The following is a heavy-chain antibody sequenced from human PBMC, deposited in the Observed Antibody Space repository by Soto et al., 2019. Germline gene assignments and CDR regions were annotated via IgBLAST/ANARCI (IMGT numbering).Heavy chain of an antibody. CDR2: VYYSGTT. CDR1: GGSVSSSDYY. D-gene: IGHD3-16*01. V-gene: IGHV4-39*01. Sequence: QLQLQESGPGLVKPSETLSLTCTVSGGSVSSSDYYWGWIRQPPGKELEWIGAVYYSGTTYYMPSRKSRVTISVDTSKNPFSLNLRSVTAADTAVYYCARQTGGFGYYFDYWGQGALVTVSS. J-gene: IGHJ4*02. CDR3: ARQTGGFGYYFDY.